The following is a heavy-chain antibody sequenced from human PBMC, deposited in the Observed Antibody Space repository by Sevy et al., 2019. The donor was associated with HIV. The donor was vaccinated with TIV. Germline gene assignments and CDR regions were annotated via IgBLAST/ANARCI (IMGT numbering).Heavy chain of an antibody. CDR1: GFTFSTHA. Sequence: GGSLRLSCAASGFTFSTHAMHWVRQAPGKGLEWVALISYDGSSQFYAVSVKGRFTLSRDISKNTLYLEMNSLRVEDTAVYFCARDAGYSTGWYAGYWGQGTLVTVSS. CDR3: ARDAGYSTGWYAGY. V-gene: IGHV3-30-3*01. CDR2: ISYDGSSQ. D-gene: IGHD6-19*01. J-gene: IGHJ4*02.